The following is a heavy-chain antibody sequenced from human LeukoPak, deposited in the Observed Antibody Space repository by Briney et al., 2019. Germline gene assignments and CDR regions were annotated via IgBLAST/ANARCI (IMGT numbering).Heavy chain of an antibody. CDR2: INSDGSST. Sequence: GGSLRFSCAASGFTFSSYWMHWVRQAPGKGLVWVSRINSDGSSTSYADSVKGRFTISRDNAKNTLYLQMNSLRAEDTAVYYCARDGYDFWSGYYYYYYYMDVWGKGTTVTVSS. CDR1: GFTFSSYW. D-gene: IGHD3-3*01. V-gene: IGHV3-74*01. J-gene: IGHJ6*03. CDR3: ARDGYDFWSGYYYYYYYMDV.